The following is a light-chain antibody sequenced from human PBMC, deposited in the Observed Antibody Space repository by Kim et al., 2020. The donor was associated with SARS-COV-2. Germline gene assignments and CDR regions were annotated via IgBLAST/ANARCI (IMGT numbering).Light chain of an antibody. V-gene: IGKV1-39*01. Sequence: DIQMTQSPSSLSASIGDGITITCRASQSIADYLNWHQQKPGQAPNLVIWATTNLQSGVPSRYSGSGSGTYFTLTITSLQPEDFATFYCQQTYAIPYTSGQGTKLEIK. J-gene: IGKJ2*01. CDR1: QSIADY. CDR3: QQTYAIPYT. CDR2: ATT.